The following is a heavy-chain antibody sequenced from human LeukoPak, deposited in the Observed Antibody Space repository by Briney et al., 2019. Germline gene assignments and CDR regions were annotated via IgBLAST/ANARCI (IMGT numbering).Heavy chain of an antibody. CDR1: GFTFSSYA. CDR3: ARSQQRITMVRGLDY. CDR2: ISYDGSNK. Sequence: PGGSLRLSRAASGFTFSSYAMHWVRQAPGKGLEWVAVISYDGSNKYYADFVKGRFTISRDNSKNTLYLQMNSLRAEDTAVYYCARSQQRITMVRGLDYWGQGTLVAVSS. V-gene: IGHV3-30*04. D-gene: IGHD3-10*01. J-gene: IGHJ4*02.